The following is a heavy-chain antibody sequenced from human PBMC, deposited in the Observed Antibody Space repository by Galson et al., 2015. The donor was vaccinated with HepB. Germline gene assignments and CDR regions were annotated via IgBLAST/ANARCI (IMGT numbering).Heavy chain of an antibody. J-gene: IGHJ4*02. CDR1: GFTFSSYA. V-gene: IGHV3-30*04. CDR2: ISYHGNHK. CDR3: ARLSTLSPRWSYYDILTGDFDY. D-gene: IGHD3-9*01. Sequence: SLRLSCAGSGFTFSSYALHWVRQAPGKGLEWVALISYHGNHKFYSNSVKGRFTISRDNSKNTVYLQMNSLKTDDTAVYYCARLSTLSPRWSYYDILTGDFDYWGQGTLVTVSS.